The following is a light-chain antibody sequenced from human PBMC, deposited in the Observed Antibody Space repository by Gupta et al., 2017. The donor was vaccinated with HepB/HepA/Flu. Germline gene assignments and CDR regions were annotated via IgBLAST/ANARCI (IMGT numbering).Light chain of an antibody. CDR2: RNN. Sequence: SVLPPLPSASGPPAPIVTISCSGSSSNVGSNYVYWYQQHPGTAPKLLIYRNNQRPSGVPDRSSGSKSGTSASLAISGLRSEDEAEDYCEAWEDSLRGVVFGGGTKLTVL. CDR1: SSNVGSNY. V-gene: IGLV1-47*01. CDR3: EAWEDSLRGVV. J-gene: IGLJ2*01.